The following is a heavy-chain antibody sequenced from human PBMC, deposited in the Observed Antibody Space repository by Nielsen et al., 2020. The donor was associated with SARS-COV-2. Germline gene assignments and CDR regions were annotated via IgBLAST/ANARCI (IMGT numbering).Heavy chain of an antibody. J-gene: IGHJ6*02. V-gene: IGHV3-9*01. CDR3: AKTDWGGRSSGWSYYYYYGMDV. CDR2: ISWNSGSI. D-gene: IGHD6-19*01. Sequence: SLKISCAASGFTFDDYAMHWVRQAPGKGLEWVSGISWNSGSIGYADCVKGRFTISRDNAKNSLYLQMNSLRAEDTALYYCAKTDWGGRSSGWSYYYYYGMDVWGQGTTVTVSS. CDR1: GFTFDDYA.